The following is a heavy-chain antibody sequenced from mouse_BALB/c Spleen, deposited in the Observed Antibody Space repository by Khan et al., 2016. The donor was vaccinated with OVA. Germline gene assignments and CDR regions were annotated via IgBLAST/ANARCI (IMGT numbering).Heavy chain of an antibody. Sequence: QIQLMQSGAELVRPGTSVKMSCKAAGYTFTNYWIGWVKQRPGHGLEWIGDIYPGGGYTNYNEKFKGKATLTADTSSSTAYMQLSRLTSEDSAFYLYASTGAAQDTWNYFDYWGQGTTLTVSS. CDR3: ASTGAAQDTWNYFDY. CDR1: GYTFTNYW. D-gene: IGHD3-2*02. V-gene: IGHV1-63*02. J-gene: IGHJ2*01. CDR2: IYPGGGYT.